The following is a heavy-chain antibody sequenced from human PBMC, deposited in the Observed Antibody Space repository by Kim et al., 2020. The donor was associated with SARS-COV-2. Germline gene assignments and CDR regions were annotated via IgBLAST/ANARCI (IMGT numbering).Heavy chain of an antibody. Sequence: SETLSLTCTVSGGSIRGGDYYWTWIRQPPGKGLEWIGYFYHSGSTYYNPSLKSRILISVDAHKNEFSLKVNSVTAADTAVYYCARRVGGPKSHVDHWGQGTLVAVSS. CDR2: FYHSGST. CDR1: GGSIRGGDYY. CDR3: ARRVGGPKSHVDH. D-gene: IGHD3-10*01. V-gene: IGHV4-30-4*01. J-gene: IGHJ4*02.